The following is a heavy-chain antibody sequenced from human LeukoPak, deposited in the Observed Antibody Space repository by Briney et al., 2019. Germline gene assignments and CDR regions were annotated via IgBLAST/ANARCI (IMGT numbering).Heavy chain of an antibody. V-gene: IGHV4-39*07. Sequence: SETLSLTCTVSGDSISSSSSYWGWIRQPPGEGLEWIGSIYYSGSTNYNPSLKSRVTISVDTSKNQFSLKLSSVTAADTAVYYCARYYYDYVWGSYSFDYWGQGTLVTVSS. D-gene: IGHD3-16*01. CDR1: GDSISSSSSY. CDR3: ARYYYDYVWGSYSFDY. J-gene: IGHJ4*02. CDR2: IYYSGST.